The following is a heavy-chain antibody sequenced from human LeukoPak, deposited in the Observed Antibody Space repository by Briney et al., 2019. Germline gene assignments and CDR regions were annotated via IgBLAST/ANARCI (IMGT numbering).Heavy chain of an antibody. CDR2: INHSGST. V-gene: IGHV4-34*01. J-gene: IGHJ4*02. D-gene: IGHD1-1*01. Sequence: PSETLSLTCAVYGGSFSDYYWNWIRQPPGKGLEWIGEINHSGSTNYNPSLKSRVTMSVDTFKNQFSLTLSSVTAADTAVYYCARVQDLEPRVYYLESWAQGPLVTVSS. CDR1: GGSFSDYY. CDR3: ARVQDLEPRVYYLES.